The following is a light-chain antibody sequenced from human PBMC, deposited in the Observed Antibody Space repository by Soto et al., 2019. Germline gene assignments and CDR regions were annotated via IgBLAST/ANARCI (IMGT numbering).Light chain of an antibody. J-gene: IGKJ1*01. V-gene: IGKV1-5*03. CDR2: KAS. CDR3: QHYNSYSEA. CDR1: QTISSW. Sequence: DIQMTQSTSFLSASVGDRVTITCRASQTISSWLAWYQQKPGKAPKLLIYKASTLKSGVPSRFSGSGSVTEFTLTISSLQSDDFATYYCQHYNSYSEAFGQGTKVDIK.